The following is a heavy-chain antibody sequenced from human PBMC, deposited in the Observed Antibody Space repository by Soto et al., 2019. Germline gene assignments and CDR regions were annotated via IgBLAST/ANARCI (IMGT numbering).Heavy chain of an antibody. CDR1: GDSISSGDYY. D-gene: IGHD3-22*01. CDR2: TYHSGRT. CDR3: ARRHYYDSSGYADALDI. V-gene: IGHV4-30-4*01. Sequence: QVHLQESGPGLVEPSQTLSLTCTVSGDSISSGDYYWSWIRQSPDKGLEWIGYTYHSGRTHYKPSLKGGVTISADTSKNQFSLKLSSVTAADTAVYYCARRHYYDSSGYADALDIWGQGTSVTVSS. J-gene: IGHJ3*02.